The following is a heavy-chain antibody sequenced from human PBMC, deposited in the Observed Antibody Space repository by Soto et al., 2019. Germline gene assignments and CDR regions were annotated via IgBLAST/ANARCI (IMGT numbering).Heavy chain of an antibody. J-gene: IGHJ6*02. V-gene: IGHV4-39*01. CDR3: ARISIAAPATPYGLDRLETSNRYYYGMDV. D-gene: IGHD6-6*01. CDR2: IYYSGST. CDR1: GGSISSSSYY. Sequence: SSETLSLTCTVSGGSISSSSYYWGWIRQPPGKGLEWIGSIYYSGSTYYNPSLKSRVTISVDTSKNQFSLKLSSVTAADTAVYYCARISIAAPATPYGLDRLETSNRYYYGMDVWGQGTTVTVSS.